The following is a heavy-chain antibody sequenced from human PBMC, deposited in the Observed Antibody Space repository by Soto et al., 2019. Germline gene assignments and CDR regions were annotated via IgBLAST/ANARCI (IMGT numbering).Heavy chain of an antibody. V-gene: IGHV3-74*01. CDR1: GFTFSSYW. Sequence: GGSLRLSCAASGFTFSSYWMHWVRQAPGKGLVWVSRINSDGSSTSYVDSVKGRFTISRDNAKNTLYLQMNSLRAEDTAVYYCARGRVFPNDYGDSDYFDYWGQGTLVTVSS. CDR2: INSDGSST. CDR3: ARGRVFPNDYGDSDYFDY. J-gene: IGHJ4*02. D-gene: IGHD4-17*01.